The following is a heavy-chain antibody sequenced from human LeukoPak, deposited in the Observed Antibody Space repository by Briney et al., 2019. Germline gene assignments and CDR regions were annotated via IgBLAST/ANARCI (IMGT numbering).Heavy chain of an antibody. D-gene: IGHD3-22*01. Sequence: PSETLSLTCTVSGGSISSYYWSWIRQTAGKGLEWIGRIYTSGSTIYNPSLKSRVTMSVDTSKNQFSLKLSSVTAADTAVYYCARGGHYDSSGYLDYWGQGTLVIVSS. CDR2: IYTSGST. CDR3: ARGGHYDSSGYLDY. J-gene: IGHJ4*02. CDR1: GGSISSYY. V-gene: IGHV4-4*07.